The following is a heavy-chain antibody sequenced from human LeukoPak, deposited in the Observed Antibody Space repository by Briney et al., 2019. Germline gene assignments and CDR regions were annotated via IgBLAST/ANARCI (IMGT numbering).Heavy chain of an antibody. V-gene: IGHV4-39*07. CDR3: ARASAYSYGPDY. CDR1: GGSISSSSYY. Sequence: SETLSLTCTVSGGSISSSSYYWGWIRQPPGKGLEWIGSIYYSGSTYYNPSLKSRVTISVDTSKNQFSLKLSSVTAADTAVYYCARASAYSYGPDYWGQGTLVTVSS. D-gene: IGHD5-18*01. CDR2: IYYSGST. J-gene: IGHJ4*02.